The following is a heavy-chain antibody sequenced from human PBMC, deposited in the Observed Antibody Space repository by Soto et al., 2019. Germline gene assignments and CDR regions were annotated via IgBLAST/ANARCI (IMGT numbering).Heavy chain of an antibody. CDR3: AREPSWAGSNGVFFDY. CDR1: GFTFSSYA. D-gene: IGHD3-10*01. J-gene: IGHJ4*02. Sequence: GGSLRLSCAASGFTFSSYAMHWVRQAPGKGLEWVAVISYDGSNKYYADSVKGRFTISRDNSKNTLYLQMNSLRAEDTAVYYCAREPSWAGSNGVFFDYWGQGTLVTVSS. CDR2: ISYDGSNK. V-gene: IGHV3-30-3*01.